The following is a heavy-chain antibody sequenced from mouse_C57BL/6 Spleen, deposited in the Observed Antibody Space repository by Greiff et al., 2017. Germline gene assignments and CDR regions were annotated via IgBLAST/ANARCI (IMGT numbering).Heavy chain of an antibody. Sequence: QVQLQQPGAELVRPGSSVKLSCKASGYTFTSYWMHWVKQRPIQGLEWIGNIDPSDSETHYNQKFKDKATLTVDKSSSTAYMQRSSLTSEDSAVYYCARYYSNYGYFDVWGTGTTVTVSS. CDR2: IDPSDSET. J-gene: IGHJ1*03. D-gene: IGHD2-5*01. V-gene: IGHV1-52*01. CDR3: ARYYSNYGYFDV. CDR1: GYTFTSYW.